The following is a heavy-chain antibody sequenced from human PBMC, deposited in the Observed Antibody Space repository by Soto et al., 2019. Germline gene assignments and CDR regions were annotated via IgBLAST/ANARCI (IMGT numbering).Heavy chain of an antibody. CDR3: ARGNALDV. Sequence: QGQLQQSGPGLVKPSQTLSLTCAISGDSVSSDITSWNWIRQSPSRGLEWLGRTYYRSKWFHDYEASVKSRIPINPDTSKNQFSLELNSMPSGDTAVYYCARGNALDVWGQGTVVNGSS. V-gene: IGHV6-1*01. J-gene: IGHJ3*01. D-gene: IGHD3-10*01. CDR1: GDSVSSDITS. CDR2: TYYRSKWFH.